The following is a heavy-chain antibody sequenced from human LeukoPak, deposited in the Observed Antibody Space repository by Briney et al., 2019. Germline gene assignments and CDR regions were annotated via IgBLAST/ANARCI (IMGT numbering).Heavy chain of an antibody. Sequence: SVKLSCKASGGTFSSYAISWVRQAPGQGLEWMGGIIPIFGTANYAQKFQGRVTITADKSTNTAYMELSSLRSEDTAVYYCARVNIAARQSVSDGYDYWGQGTLVTVSS. J-gene: IGHJ4*02. CDR3: ARVNIAARQSVSDGYDY. V-gene: IGHV1-69*06. D-gene: IGHD6-6*01. CDR1: GGTFSSYA. CDR2: IIPIFGTA.